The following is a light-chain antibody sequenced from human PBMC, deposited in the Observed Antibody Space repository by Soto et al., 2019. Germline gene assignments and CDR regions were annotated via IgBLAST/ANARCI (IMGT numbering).Light chain of an antibody. CDR2: GGS. CDR3: QEYADSLFT. V-gene: IGKV3-20*01. J-gene: IGKJ4*01. CDR1: QNVNSRN. Sequence: FLLTQSPGTLSLSPGERATFSCRASQNVNSRNLAWYQQKPGQAHRLLIYGGSSRATGISDRFSGSVSGTDFTLTISTREPEDFALYYCQEYADSLFTFGGGTQVEIK.